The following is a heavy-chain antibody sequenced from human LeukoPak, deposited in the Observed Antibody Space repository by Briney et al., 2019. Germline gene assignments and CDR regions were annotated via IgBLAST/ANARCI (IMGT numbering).Heavy chain of an antibody. CDR2: IYYSGST. J-gene: IGHJ3*02. CDR3: ARDGGEGRLGDAFDI. CDR1: GGSISSGDYY. Sequence: SETLSLTCTVSGGSISSGDYYWSWIRQPPGKGLEWIGYIYYSGSTYYNPSLKSRVTISVDTSKNQFSLKLSSVTAADTAVYYCARDGGEGRLGDAFDIRGQGTMVTVSS. V-gene: IGHV4-30-4*08. D-gene: IGHD4-11*01.